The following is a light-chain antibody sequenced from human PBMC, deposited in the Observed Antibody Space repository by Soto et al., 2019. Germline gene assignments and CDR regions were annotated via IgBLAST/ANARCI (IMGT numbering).Light chain of an antibody. CDR2: SVS. V-gene: IGKV1-27*01. Sequence: DIQMTQSPSSLSASVGDRVTITCRASQDISVYLARYQQKPGKVPKLLIYSVSILQSAVPARFSGSGSGTDLTLTISSLQHEDVATYYYQKFNTATITFGQRTRVEI. CDR3: QKFNTATIT. J-gene: IGKJ5*01. CDR1: QDISVY.